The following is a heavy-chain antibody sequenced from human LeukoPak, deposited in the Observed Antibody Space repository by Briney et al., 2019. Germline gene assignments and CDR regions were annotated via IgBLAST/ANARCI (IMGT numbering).Heavy chain of an antibody. CDR1: GYTFTSYY. D-gene: IGHD2-2*02. J-gene: IGHJ4*02. Sequence: ASVKVSCKASGYTFTSYYMHWVRQAPGQGLEWMGIINPSGGSTSYAQKFQGRVTMTRDTSTSTVYMELSSLRSEDTAVYYCARGATIGYCSSTSGYTTLFDYWGQGTLVTVSS. V-gene: IGHV1-46*01. CDR3: ARGATIGYCSSTSGYTTLFDY. CDR2: INPSGGST.